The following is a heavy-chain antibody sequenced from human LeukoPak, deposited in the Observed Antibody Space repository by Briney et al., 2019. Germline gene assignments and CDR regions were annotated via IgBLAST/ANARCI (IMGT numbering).Heavy chain of an antibody. Sequence: PGGSLRLSCAASGFTFSTFWMHWVRQTPGEGLVWVSRISSDGSSTTYADSVKGRFTISRDNAKNTLYLQMNSLRVEDTAVYYCARGYSSGWYRFDDWGQGTLVTVSS. CDR3: ARGYSSGWYRFDD. J-gene: IGHJ4*02. D-gene: IGHD6-19*01. V-gene: IGHV3-74*01. CDR2: ISSDGSST. CDR1: GFTFSTFW.